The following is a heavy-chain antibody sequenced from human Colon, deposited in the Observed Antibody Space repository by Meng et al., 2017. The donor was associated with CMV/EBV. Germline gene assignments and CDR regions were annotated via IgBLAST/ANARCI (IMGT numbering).Heavy chain of an antibody. Sequence: FAFSSYSMRWVRQAPGKGLEWVSSIGTSGHYIYYADSVKGRFAISRDDAKNSLYLQMSSLRAEDTAVYYCARDPGSLLSGFNYFDYWGQGALVTVSS. CDR3: ARDPGSLLSGFNYFDY. J-gene: IGHJ4*02. D-gene: IGHD3-10*01. V-gene: IGHV3-21*01. CDR2: IGTSGHYI. CDR1: FAFSSYS.